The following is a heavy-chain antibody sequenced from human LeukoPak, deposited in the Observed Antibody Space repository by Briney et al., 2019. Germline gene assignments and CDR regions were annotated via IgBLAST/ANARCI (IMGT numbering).Heavy chain of an antibody. CDR3: ARDYCGGDCFPDY. J-gene: IGHJ4*02. CDR2: INPNSGDT. V-gene: IGHV1-2*06. CDR1: GYTFTGYY. D-gene: IGHD2-21*02. Sequence: ASVKVSCKASGYTFTGYYVHWVRQAPGQGLEWMGRINPNSGDTNYSQKFQGRVTMTRDTSISTAYMELSRLRSDDTAVYYCARDYCGGDCFPDYWGQGTLVTVSS.